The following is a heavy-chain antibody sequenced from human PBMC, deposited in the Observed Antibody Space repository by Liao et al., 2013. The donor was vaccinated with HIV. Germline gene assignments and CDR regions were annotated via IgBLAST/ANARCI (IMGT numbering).Heavy chain of an antibody. D-gene: IGHD3-3*01. CDR3: AREKFLEWSLHRDWFDP. J-gene: IGHJ5*02. CDR2: INESGNT. Sequence: QVHLQESGPGLVRPSQILSLTCTVSGGPISSADYYWSWIRQTPGKGLEWIGEINESGNTNYNPSLKSRVSLSVDTAKIQFSLKVTSVTVADTGIYYCAREKFLEWSLHRDWFDPWGQGTLVSVSS. V-gene: IGHV4-30-4*01. CDR1: GGPISSADYY.